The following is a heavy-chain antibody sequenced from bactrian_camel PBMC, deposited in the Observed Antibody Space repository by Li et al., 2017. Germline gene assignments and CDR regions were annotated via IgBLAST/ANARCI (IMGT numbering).Heavy chain of an antibody. V-gene: IGHV3S53*01. J-gene: IGHJ6*01. Sequence: HVQLAESGGGSVEVGGSLRLSCAAPGYGTEYLCMGWFRQGPGKQRAGVAAIDSDGSANYADAVKGRFTISQDNAKNTVYLQMNSLEPEDTAMYYCAACEEWIDATYGLGPTDFGYWGQGTQVTVS. CDR3: AACEEWIDATYGLGPTDFGY. CDR2: IDSDGSA. D-gene: IGHD5*01. CDR1: GYGTEYLC.